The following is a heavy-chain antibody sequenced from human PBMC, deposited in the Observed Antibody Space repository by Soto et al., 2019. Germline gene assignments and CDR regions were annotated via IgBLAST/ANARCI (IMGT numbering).Heavy chain of an antibody. CDR3: AREDSSGWLFDY. J-gene: IGHJ4*02. D-gene: IGHD6-19*01. CDR2: ISYDGSNK. Sequence: QVQLVESGGGVVQPGRSPRLSCAASGFTFSSYAMHWVRQAPGKGLEWVAVISYDGSNKYYADSVKGRFTISRDNSKNTLYLQMNSLRAEDTAVYYCAREDSSGWLFDYWGQGTLVTVSS. V-gene: IGHV3-30-3*01. CDR1: GFTFSSYA.